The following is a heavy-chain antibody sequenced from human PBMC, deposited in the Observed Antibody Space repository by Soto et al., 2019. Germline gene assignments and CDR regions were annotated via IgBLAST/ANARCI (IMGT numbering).Heavy chain of an antibody. D-gene: IGHD2-2*01. CDR3: ARDQPVYCTSTSCSSYWYFDL. CDR2: ISSSSSYI. CDR1: GFNFSSYS. Sequence: GGSLRLSCAASGFNFSSYSMNWVRQAPGKGLEWVSSISSSSSYIYYADSVKGRFTISRDNAKNSLYLQMNSPRAEDTAVYYCARDQPVYCTSTSCSSYWYFDLWGRGTLVTVSS. J-gene: IGHJ2*01. V-gene: IGHV3-21*01.